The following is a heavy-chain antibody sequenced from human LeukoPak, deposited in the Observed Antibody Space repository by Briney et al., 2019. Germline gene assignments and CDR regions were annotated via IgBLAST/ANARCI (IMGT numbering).Heavy chain of an antibody. D-gene: IGHD6-19*01. CDR1: GSSISSSSYC. V-gene: IGHV4-39*01. CDR3: ARPSTGSGWYVPWFDP. Sequence: SETLSLTCTVSGSSISSSSYCWGWIRQPPGKGLEWIGSIYYSGSTYYNPSLKSRVAISVDTSKNQFSLKLSSVTAADTAVYYCARPSTGSGWYVPWFDPWGQGTLVTVSS. J-gene: IGHJ5*02. CDR2: IYYSGST.